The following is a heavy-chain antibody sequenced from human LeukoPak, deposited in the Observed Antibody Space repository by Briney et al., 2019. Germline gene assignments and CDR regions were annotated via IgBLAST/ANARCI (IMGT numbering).Heavy chain of an antibody. CDR1: GYTFTGYY. V-gene: IGHV1-2*02. D-gene: IGHD4-23*01. J-gene: IGHJ3*02. Sequence: GASVKVSCKASGYTFTGYYMHWVRQAPGQGLEWMGWINPNSGGTNYAQKFQGRVTMTRDTSISTAYMELSRLRSDDTAVYYCARDRSFPTVVTPGHDAFDIWGQGTMVTVSS. CDR2: INPNSGGT. CDR3: ARDRSFPTVVTPGHDAFDI.